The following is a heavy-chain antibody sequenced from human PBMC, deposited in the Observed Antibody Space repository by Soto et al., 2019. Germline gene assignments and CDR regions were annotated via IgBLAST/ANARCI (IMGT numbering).Heavy chain of an antibody. CDR1: SGSISSSNW. CDR3: ARLTVVVAATGNWFDP. V-gene: IGHV4-4*02. Sequence: KTSETLSLTCAVSSGSISSSNWWSWVRQPPGKGLEWIGEIYHSGSTNSNPSLKSRVTISVDKSKSQFSLKLSSVTAADTAVYYCARLTVVVAATGNWFDPWGQGTLVTVSS. J-gene: IGHJ5*02. CDR2: IYHSGST. D-gene: IGHD2-15*01.